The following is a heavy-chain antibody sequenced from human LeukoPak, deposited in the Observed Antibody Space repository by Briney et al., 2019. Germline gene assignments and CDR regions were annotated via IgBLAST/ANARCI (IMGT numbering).Heavy chain of an antibody. CDR3: ARCLYYYDSSGYISDY. CDR2: ISASGGTT. Sequence: GGSLRLSCAASGFTFNSYAMSWVRQAPGKGLEWVSAISASGGTTYYADSVKGRFTISRDNSENTLFLQMNSLRAEDMAVYYCARCLYYYDSSGYISDYWGQGTLVTVSS. D-gene: IGHD3-22*01. J-gene: IGHJ4*02. CDR1: GFTFNSYA. V-gene: IGHV3-23*01.